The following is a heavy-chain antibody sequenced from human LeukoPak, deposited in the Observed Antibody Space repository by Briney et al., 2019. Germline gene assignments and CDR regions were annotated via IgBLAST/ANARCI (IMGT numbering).Heavy chain of an antibody. CDR1: GGSISSGGYY. CDR2: IYYSGST. CDR3: ARDCWNHGYNWFDP. Sequence: PSETLSLTCTVSGGSISSGGYYWSWIRQHPGKGLEWIGYIYYSGSTYYNPSLKSRVTISVDTPKNQFSLKLSSVTAADTAVYYCARDCWNHGYNWFDPWGQGTLVTVSS. D-gene: IGHD1-1*01. V-gene: IGHV4-31*03. J-gene: IGHJ5*02.